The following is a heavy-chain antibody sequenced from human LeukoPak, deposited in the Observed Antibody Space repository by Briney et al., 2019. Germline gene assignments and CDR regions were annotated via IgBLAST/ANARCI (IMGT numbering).Heavy chain of an antibody. CDR3: ARPRGGIAAATNWFDP. Sequence: GRSLRLSCAASGFSFSYYGMHWVRQAPGKGLEWVAVISYDGSNKDYADSVKGRFTISRDNSKETLYLHMNSLRPEDTAVYYCARPRGGIAAATNWFDPWGQGTLVTVSS. CDR2: ISYDGSNK. CDR1: GFSFSYYG. J-gene: IGHJ5*02. V-gene: IGHV3-30*03. D-gene: IGHD6-13*01.